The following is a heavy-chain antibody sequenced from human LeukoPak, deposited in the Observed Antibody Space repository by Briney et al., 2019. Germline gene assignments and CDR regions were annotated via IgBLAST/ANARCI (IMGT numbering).Heavy chain of an antibody. D-gene: IGHD6-13*01. CDR2: IRNKGYGRTP. CDR3: TRGTLCVATAGHDAFDM. Sequence: GGSLRLSCTASGFTFGDFAMSWVRQAPGKGLQWVGFIRNKGYGRTPEYVASVRGRFNISRDDYNSIADLQSKSLKTEDTDLFYCTRGTLCVATAGHDAFDMWGQGTMVSVSS. CDR1: GFTFGDFA. V-gene: IGHV3-49*04. J-gene: IGHJ3*02.